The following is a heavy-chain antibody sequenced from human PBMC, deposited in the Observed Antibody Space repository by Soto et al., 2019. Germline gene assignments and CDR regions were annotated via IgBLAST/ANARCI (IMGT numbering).Heavy chain of an antibody. CDR1: GYTFTSYD. J-gene: IGHJ4*02. V-gene: IGHV1-8*01. D-gene: IGHD3-16*02. CDR3: ARGDYDYIWGSYRSVSFDY. CDR2: MNPNSGNT. Sequence: QVQLVQSGAEVKKPGASLKVSCKASGYTFTSYDINWVRQATGQGLEWMGWMNPNSGNTGYAQKFQGRVTMTRNTSISTAYMELSSLRSEDTAVYYCARGDYDYIWGSYRSVSFDYWGQGTLVTVSS.